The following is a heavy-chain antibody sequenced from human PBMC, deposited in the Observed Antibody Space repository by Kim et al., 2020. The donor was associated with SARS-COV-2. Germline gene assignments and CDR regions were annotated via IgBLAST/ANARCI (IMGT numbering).Heavy chain of an antibody. Sequence: ASVTVSCKASGYTFTSYAMHWVRQAPGQRLEWMGWINAGNGNTKYSQKFQGRVTITRDTSASTAYMELSSLRSEDTAVYYCARDSSSWDNWFDPWGQGTLVTVSS. V-gene: IGHV1-3*01. D-gene: IGHD6-13*01. CDR3: ARDSSSWDNWFDP. J-gene: IGHJ5*02. CDR2: INAGNGNT. CDR1: GYTFTSYA.